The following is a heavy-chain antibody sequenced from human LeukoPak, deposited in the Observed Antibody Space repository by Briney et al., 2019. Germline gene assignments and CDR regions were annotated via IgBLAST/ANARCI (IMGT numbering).Heavy chain of an antibody. V-gene: IGHV3-74*03. CDR1: GFTFSSYW. Sequence: GGSLRLSCAASGFTFSSYWMHWVRQDPGKGLVWVPRINSDGSSITYADSVKGRFTISRDNAKNTLYLQMNSLGVEDTAVYYCAREGRVSGYDFDSWGQGTLVTVSS. CDR3: AREGRVSGYDFDS. D-gene: IGHD5-12*01. J-gene: IGHJ4*02. CDR2: INSDGSSI.